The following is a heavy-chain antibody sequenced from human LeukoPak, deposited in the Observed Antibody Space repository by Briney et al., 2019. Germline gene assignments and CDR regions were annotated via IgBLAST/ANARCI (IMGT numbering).Heavy chain of an antibody. J-gene: IGHJ4*02. CDR2: INHSGST. D-gene: IGHD3-22*01. CDR3: ARLKYYYDSSGYDY. Sequence: PSETLSLTCAVYGGSFSGYYWSWIRQPPGKGLEWIGEINHSGSTNYNPSLKSRVTISVDTSKNQFSLKLSSVTAADTAVYYCARLKYYYDSSGYDYWGQGTLVTVSS. CDR1: GGSFSGYY. V-gene: IGHV4-34*01.